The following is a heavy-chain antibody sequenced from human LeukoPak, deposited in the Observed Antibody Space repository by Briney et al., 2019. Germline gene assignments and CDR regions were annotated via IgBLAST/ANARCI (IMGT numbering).Heavy chain of an antibody. V-gene: IGHV4-59*08. CDR3: ARQSYDILTGYYRFDY. D-gene: IGHD3-9*01. J-gene: IGHJ4*02. CDR1: GGSISSYY. CDR2: IYYSGST. Sequence: SETLSLTCTVSGGSISSYYWSWIRQPPGKGLEWIGYIYYSGSTNYNPSLKSRVTISVDTSKNQFSLKLSSVTAADTAVYYCARQSYDILTGYYRFDYWGQGTLVTVSS.